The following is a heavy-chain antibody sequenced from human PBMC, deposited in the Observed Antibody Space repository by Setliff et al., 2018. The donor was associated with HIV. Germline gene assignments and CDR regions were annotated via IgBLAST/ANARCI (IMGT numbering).Heavy chain of an antibody. J-gene: IGHJ4*02. CDR1: GFTFSSYA. V-gene: IGHV3-33*06. D-gene: IGHD5-12*01. CDR2: IWYDGSNK. Sequence: PGGSLRLSCSASGFTFSSYAMHWVRQAPGKGLEWVAVIWYDGSNKHYADSVKGRFTISRDNSKNTVYLQMNSLRAEDTAVYSCAKDPRAAVATICDYWGQGTLVTVSS. CDR3: AKDPRAAVATICDY.